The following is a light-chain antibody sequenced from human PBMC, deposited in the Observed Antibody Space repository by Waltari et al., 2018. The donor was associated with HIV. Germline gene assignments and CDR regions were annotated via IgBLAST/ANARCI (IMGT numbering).Light chain of an antibody. J-gene: IGLJ1*01. CDR2: SDN. CDR1: NSNTGSTT. Sequence: SVLTPPPSASGTPGQRVTISCSGGNSNTGSTTLNWYRQLPGTAPKLLIYSDNQRPSGVPDRISGSKSGTSASLAISGLQSEDEADYYCATWDDSLGTYVFGTATKVTVL. CDR3: ATWDDSLGTYV. V-gene: IGLV1-44*01.